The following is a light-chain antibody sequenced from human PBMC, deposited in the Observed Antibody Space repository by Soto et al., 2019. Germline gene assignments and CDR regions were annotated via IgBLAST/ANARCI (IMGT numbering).Light chain of an antibody. J-gene: IGLJ3*02. CDR3: SSYTSTSAWV. Sequence: QSVLTQPASVSGSPGQSITISCTGTSSDVGAYNYVSWYQQHPRKAPKLMIYDVSYRPSGVSNRFSGSKSGNTASLTISGLQAEDEANYYCSSYTSTSAWVFGGGTKVTVL. CDR1: SSDVGAYNY. V-gene: IGLV2-14*03. CDR2: DVS.